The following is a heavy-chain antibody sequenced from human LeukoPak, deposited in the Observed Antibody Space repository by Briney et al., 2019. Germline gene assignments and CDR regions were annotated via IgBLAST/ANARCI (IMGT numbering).Heavy chain of an antibody. J-gene: IGHJ1*01. CDR2: ISYDGSNK. CDR3: AKDKGSSRRNANFHH. CDR1: GFTFSSYA. V-gene: IGHV3-30-3*01. D-gene: IGHD6-13*01. Sequence: HGRSLRLSCAASGFTFSSYAMHWVRQAPGKGLEWVAVISYDGSNKYYADSVKGRFTISRDNAKNSLYLQMNSLRAEDTALYYCAKDKGSSRRNANFHHWGQGTLVTVSS.